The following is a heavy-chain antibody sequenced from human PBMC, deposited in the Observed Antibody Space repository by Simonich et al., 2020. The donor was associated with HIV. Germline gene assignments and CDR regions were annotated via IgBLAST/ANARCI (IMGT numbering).Heavy chain of an antibody. CDR2: ISISVGTT. J-gene: IGHJ4*02. CDR1: GFTFSNYA. Sequence: EVQLLESGGGLVQPGGSLRLSCAASGFTFSNYAMIGVRQVPGKGLEWVSSISISVGTTNYADSVKGRFTIPGAKSKTMLYLQMNSLRAEDTAVYYCAKGYSSVWPILNFDYWGQGSLVTVSS. D-gene: IGHD6-19*01. CDR3: AKGYSSVWPILNFDY. V-gene: IGHV3-23*01.